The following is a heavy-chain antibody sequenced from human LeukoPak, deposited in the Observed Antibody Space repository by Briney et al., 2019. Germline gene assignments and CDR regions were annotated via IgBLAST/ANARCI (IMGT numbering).Heavy chain of an antibody. V-gene: IGHV4-39*07. J-gene: IGHJ4*02. CDR1: GDSISSRSYY. CDR3: ARRPYGDYGYYFDY. Sequence: PSETLSLTCTVSGDSISSRSYYWAWIRQSPGKGLEWIGSIYYNGDTYYNPSLKSRVTISVDTSKNQFSLKLSSVTAADTAVYYCARRPYGDYGYYFDYWGQGTLVTVSS. D-gene: IGHD4-17*01. CDR2: IYYNGDT.